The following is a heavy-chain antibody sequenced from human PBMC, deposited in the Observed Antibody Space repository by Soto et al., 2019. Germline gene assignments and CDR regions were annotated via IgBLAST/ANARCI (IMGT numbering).Heavy chain of an antibody. Sequence: QVQLVQSGAEVKKPGASVKVSCKASGYTFTSYGISWVRQAPGQGLEWMGWISAYNGNTNYAQKLQGRVTMTTDTSTSTAYMELRSLRSDDTAVYYCARDRSYDILTGYYNSDAFDIWGQGTMVTVSS. D-gene: IGHD3-9*01. CDR1: GYTFTSYG. CDR2: ISAYNGNT. V-gene: IGHV1-18*01. J-gene: IGHJ3*02. CDR3: ARDRSYDILTGYYNSDAFDI.